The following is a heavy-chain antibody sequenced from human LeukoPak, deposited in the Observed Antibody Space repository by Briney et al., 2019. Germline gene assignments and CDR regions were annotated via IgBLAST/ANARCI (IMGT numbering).Heavy chain of an antibody. CDR1: GGSISSYY. D-gene: IGHD6-19*01. Sequence: PSETLSLTCTVSGGSISSYYWSWIRQPAGKGLEWIGRIYTSGSTYYNPSLKSRVTMSIDTSKNQFSLNLSSVTAADTAVYYCARDDGGAVAGTWASFDYWGQGTLVTVSS. CDR2: IYTSGST. J-gene: IGHJ4*02. CDR3: ARDDGGAVAGTWASFDY. V-gene: IGHV4-4*07.